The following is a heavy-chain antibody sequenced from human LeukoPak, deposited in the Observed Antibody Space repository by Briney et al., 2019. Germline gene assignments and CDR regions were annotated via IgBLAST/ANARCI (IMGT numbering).Heavy chain of an antibody. CDR3: ARGKVVTMVRGVIMTYFDY. CDR1: GYSFTRYF. Sequence: ASVKVSCKASGYSFTRYFIHWVRQAPGQGLEWMGIIIPSDGSTSYAQKFQGRVTMTRDTSTSTVYMELSSLRSEDTAVYYCARGKVVTMVRGVIMTYFDYWGLGTLVTVSS. V-gene: IGHV1-46*01. CDR2: IIPSDGST. D-gene: IGHD3-10*01. J-gene: IGHJ4*02.